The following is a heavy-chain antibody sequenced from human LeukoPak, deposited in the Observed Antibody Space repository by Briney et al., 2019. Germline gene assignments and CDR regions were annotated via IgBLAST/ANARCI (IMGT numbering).Heavy chain of an antibody. J-gene: IGHJ6*02. D-gene: IGHD2-2*01. CDR3: ARGLKYQLLNYYYYGMDV. CDR1: GYTFTTYA. Sequence: ASVKVSCKPSGYTFTTYAMNWVRQAPGQGLEWMGWINTNTGNPTYAQDFSGRFVFSLDTSVSTAYLHISSLKAEDTAVYYCARGLKYQLLNYYYYGMDVWGQGTTVTVSS. CDR2: INTNTGNP. V-gene: IGHV7-4-1*02.